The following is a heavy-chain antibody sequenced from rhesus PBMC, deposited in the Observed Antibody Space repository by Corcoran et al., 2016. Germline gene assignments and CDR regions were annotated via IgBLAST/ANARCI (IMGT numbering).Heavy chain of an antibody. CDR3: ARDARWLANYGLDS. CDR1: GGSISSGYYY. V-gene: IGHV4-122*02. CDR2: ITYSGSP. J-gene: IGHJ6*01. Sequence: QVQLPESGPGLVKPSETLSLTCAVSGGSISSGYYYWSWIRQPPGQGREWIGYITYSGSPRYTPSLKCRVPISRDTSKIQFSLKLSSVTAADTAVYYCARDARWLANYGLDSWGQGVVVTVSS. D-gene: IGHD6-37*01.